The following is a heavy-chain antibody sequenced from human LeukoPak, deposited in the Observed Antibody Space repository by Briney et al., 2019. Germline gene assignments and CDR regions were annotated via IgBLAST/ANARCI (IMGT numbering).Heavy chain of an antibody. D-gene: IGHD6-13*01. CDR3: AKDDSSSWLFDY. CDR2: ISFDGSNE. J-gene: IGHJ4*02. CDR1: GFTFSTYV. Sequence: GRSLRLSCAASGFTFSTYVVNWVRQAPGKGLEWVALISFDGSNENYADSVKGRFTISRDNSKNTLYLQMNSLRAEDTAVYYCAKDDSSSWLFDYWGQGTLVTVSS. V-gene: IGHV3-30*18.